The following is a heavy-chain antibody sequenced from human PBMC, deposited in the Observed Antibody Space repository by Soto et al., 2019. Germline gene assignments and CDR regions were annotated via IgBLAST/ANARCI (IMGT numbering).Heavy chain of an antibody. CDR1: GFTFSSYS. J-gene: IGHJ4*02. D-gene: IGHD2-21*02. Sequence: EVQLVESGGGLVQPGGSLRLSCAASGFTFSSYSMNWVRQAPGKGLEWVSYISSSSSTIYYADSVKGRFTISRDNSKNTLYLQMNSLRAEDTAVYYCAKEMAYCGGDCYSPGADYWGQGTLVTVSS. V-gene: IGHV3-48*01. CDR3: AKEMAYCGGDCYSPGADY. CDR2: ISSSSSTI.